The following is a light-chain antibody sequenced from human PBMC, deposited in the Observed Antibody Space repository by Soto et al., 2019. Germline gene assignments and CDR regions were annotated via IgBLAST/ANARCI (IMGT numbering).Light chain of an antibody. CDR3: SAYTTTSTLI. J-gene: IGLJ1*01. Sequence: LTQPASVSGSPGQSVTISCTGTSSDVGGYDYVSWYRQHPGTAPKLMLYEVNNRPSGVSNRFSGSKSGNTASLIISGLQTEDEADYYCSAYTTTSTLIFGTGTKVTVL. CDR2: EVN. V-gene: IGLV2-14*01. CDR1: SSDVGGYDY.